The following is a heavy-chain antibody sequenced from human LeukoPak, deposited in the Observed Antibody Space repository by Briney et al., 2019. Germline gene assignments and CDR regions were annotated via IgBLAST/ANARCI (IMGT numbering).Heavy chain of an antibody. CDR3: AKDLSSAITSALVLDV. J-gene: IGHJ6*02. CDR1: GFTVSNNY. D-gene: IGHD3-22*01. CDR2: IYSGGST. Sequence: PGGSLRLSCAASGFTVSNNYMSWVRQAPGKGLEWVSVIYSGGSTYYADSVKGRFTISRDNSKNTLYLQMNSLRAEDTAVYYCAKDLSSAITSALVLDVWGQGTTVIVS. V-gene: IGHV3-66*01.